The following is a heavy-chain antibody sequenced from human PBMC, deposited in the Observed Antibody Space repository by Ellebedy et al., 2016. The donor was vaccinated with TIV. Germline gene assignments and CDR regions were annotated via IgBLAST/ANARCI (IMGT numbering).Heavy chain of an antibody. J-gene: IGHJ6*03. V-gene: IGHV3-53*01. CDR1: GFTVSSNY. D-gene: IGHD3-3*01. CDR3: ATRDYDLWSGVSYYYYMDV. CDR2: IYSGGST. Sequence: GGSLGLSXAASGFTVSSNYMSWVRQAPGKGLEWVSVIYSGGSTFYADSVKGRFTISRDNSKNTLYLQMNSLRAEDTAVYYCATRDYDLWSGVSYYYYMDVWGKGTTVTVSS.